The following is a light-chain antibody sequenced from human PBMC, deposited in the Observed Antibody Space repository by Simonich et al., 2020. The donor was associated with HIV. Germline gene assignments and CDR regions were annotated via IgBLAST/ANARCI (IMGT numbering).Light chain of an antibody. CDR3: QQYNTWVSIT. CDR1: QNVASN. J-gene: IGKJ5*01. V-gene: IGKV3D-15*01. CDR2: GAS. Sequence: EIVMTQSPATLSVSPGERATLSCRASQNVASNLAWYQQKPGQAPRLLIYGASRRATGIPDRFSGSGFGTEFTLTISSMQSEDFAVYYCQQYNTWVSITFGQGTRLEMK.